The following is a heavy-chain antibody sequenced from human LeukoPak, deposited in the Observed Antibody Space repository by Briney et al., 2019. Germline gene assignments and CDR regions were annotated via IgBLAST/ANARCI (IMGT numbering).Heavy chain of an antibody. V-gene: IGHV3-7*01. CDR1: GFTFSSYS. CDR3: ARDRVWTVLY. J-gene: IGHJ4*02. D-gene: IGHD6-13*01. CDR2: IKQDGSEK. Sequence: GGSLRLSCAASGFTFSSYSMNWVRQAPGKGLEWVANIKQDGSEKYYVDSVKGRFTISRDNAKNSLYLQMNSLRAEDTAVYYCARDRVWTVLYWGQGTLVTVSS.